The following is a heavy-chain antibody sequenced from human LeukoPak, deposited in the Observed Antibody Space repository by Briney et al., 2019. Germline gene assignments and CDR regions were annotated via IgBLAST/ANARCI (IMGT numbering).Heavy chain of an antibody. V-gene: IGHV3-7*01. CDR1: GFTFSSYW. CDR3: ARERRDPHYDILTGTHYYYYGMDV. J-gene: IGHJ6*02. Sequence: GGSLRLSCAASGFTFSSYWMSWVRQAPGKGLEWVANVKQDGSEKYYVDSVKGRFTISRDNAKNSLYLQMNSLRAEDTAVYYCARERRDPHYDILTGTHYYYYGMDVWGQGTTVTVSS. D-gene: IGHD3-9*01. CDR2: VKQDGSEK.